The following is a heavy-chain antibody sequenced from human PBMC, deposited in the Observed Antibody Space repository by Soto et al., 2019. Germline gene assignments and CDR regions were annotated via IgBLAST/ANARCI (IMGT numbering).Heavy chain of an antibody. CDR1: GFTFSSYS. Sequence: EVQLVESGGGLVKPGGSLRLSCAASGFTFSSYSMNWVRQAPGKGLEWVSSISSSSSYIYYSDSVKGRFTISRDNAKNSLYLQMTSLRAEDTAVNYCARDPPRTTVQSETNGGKWCQGTLVTV. CDR2: ISSSSSYI. CDR3: ARDPPRTTVQSETNGGK. J-gene: IGHJ4*02. D-gene: IGHD4-17*01. V-gene: IGHV3-21*01.